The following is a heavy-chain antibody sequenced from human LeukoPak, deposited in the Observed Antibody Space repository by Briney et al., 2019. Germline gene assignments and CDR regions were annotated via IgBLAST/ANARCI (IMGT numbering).Heavy chain of an antibody. D-gene: IGHD2-21*01. CDR1: GGSISSGGYY. J-gene: IGHJ3*02. Sequence: SQTLPLTCTVSGGSISSGGYYWSWIRQHPGKALEWIAYIYYTGSTYYNPSLKSRLTISVDRSKNQFSLRLSSMTAADTAVYYCARVPSVIDAFDIWGQGTMVTVSS. CDR3: ARVPSVIDAFDI. CDR2: IYYTGST. V-gene: IGHV4-31*03.